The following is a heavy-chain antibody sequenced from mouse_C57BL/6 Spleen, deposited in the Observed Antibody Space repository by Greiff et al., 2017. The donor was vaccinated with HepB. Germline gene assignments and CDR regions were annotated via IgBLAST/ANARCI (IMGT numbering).Heavy chain of an antibody. Sequence: QVQLQQSGAELARPGASVKMSCKASGYTFTSYTMHWVKQRPGQGLEWIGYINPSSGYTKYNQKFKDKATLTADKSSSTAYMQLSSLTSEDSAVYYCASRLGEGGPFDYWGQGTTLTVSS. CDR2: INPSSGYT. CDR3: ASRLGEGGPFDY. CDR1: GYTFTSYT. J-gene: IGHJ2*01. D-gene: IGHD4-1*01. V-gene: IGHV1-4*01.